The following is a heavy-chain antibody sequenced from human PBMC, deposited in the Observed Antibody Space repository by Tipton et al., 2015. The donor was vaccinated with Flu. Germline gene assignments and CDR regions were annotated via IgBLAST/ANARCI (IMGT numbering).Heavy chain of an antibody. CDR2: IFHSGNA. CDR3: ARRDYSNYVSEPKNWFDP. Sequence: LRLSCTVSGNSIRSANYYWGWIRQPPGKGLVWIGNIFHSGNAYHNPSLKSRVTISVDTSKNQFSLKLTSVTAADTAVYYCARRDYSNYVSEPKNWFDPWGQGTLVTVSS. J-gene: IGHJ5*02. D-gene: IGHD4-11*01. CDR1: GNSIRSANYY. V-gene: IGHV4-38-2*02.